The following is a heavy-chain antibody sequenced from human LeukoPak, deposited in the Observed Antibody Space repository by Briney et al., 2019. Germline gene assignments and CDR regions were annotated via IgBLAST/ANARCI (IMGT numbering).Heavy chain of an antibody. V-gene: IGHV3-23*01. CDR2: ISGSGDST. Sequence: GGSLRLSCVASGFTLRSYVMNWVRQTPGKGLEWVSSISGSGDSTFYADSVKGRFTISRDNSRNTLFLQMNSLRAEDTAVYYCAGQWNFDYWGQGTLVTVSS. CDR3: AGQWNFDY. J-gene: IGHJ4*02. CDR1: GFTLRSYV. D-gene: IGHD2-8*01.